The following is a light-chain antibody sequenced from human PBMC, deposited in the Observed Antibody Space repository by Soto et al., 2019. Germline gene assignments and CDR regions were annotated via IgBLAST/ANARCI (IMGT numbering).Light chain of an antibody. CDR1: QIVTSSY. J-gene: IGKJ4*01. V-gene: IGKV3-20*01. CDR3: QQYGTSPLT. CDR2: GAA. Sequence: EIVLTQSPGTLSLSPGERATLSCRASQIVTSSYLAWYQQKPGQAPRLLIYGAALRATGIPDRFSGSGSGTDCTRTSSRLEPEDFEVYYCQQYGTSPLTFGGGTKVEI.